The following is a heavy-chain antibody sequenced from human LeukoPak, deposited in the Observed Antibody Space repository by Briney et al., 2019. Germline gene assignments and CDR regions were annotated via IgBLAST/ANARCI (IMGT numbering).Heavy chain of an antibody. Sequence: PSETLSLTCTVSGGSISSSSYYWGWIRQPPGKGLEWIGSIYYSGSTYYNPSLKSRVTISVDTSKNQFSLKLSSVTAADTAVYYCARHSACFDPWGQGTLVTVSS. CDR3: ARHSACFDP. CDR1: GGSISSSSYY. V-gene: IGHV4-39*01. J-gene: IGHJ5*02. CDR2: IYYSGST. D-gene: IGHD3-10*01.